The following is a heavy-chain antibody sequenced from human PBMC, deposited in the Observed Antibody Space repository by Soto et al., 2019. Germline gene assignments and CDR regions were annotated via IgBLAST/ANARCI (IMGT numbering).Heavy chain of an antibody. CDR1: GFTFDDYA. J-gene: IGHJ5*02. Sequence: PGGSLRLSCAASGFTFDDYAMHWVRQAPGKGLEWVSGISWNSGSIGYADSVKGRFTISRDNAKNSLYLQMNSLRAEDTALYYCAKDTPPTTPWNWFDPWGQGTLVTVSS. CDR3: AKDTPPTTPWNWFDP. CDR2: ISWNSGSI. V-gene: IGHV3-9*01.